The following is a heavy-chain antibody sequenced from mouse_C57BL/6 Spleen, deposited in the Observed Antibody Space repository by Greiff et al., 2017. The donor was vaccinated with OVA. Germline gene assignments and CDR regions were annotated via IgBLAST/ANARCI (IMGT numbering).Heavy chain of an antibody. CDR1: GFSFNTYA. J-gene: IGHJ1*03. V-gene: IGHV10-1*01. D-gene: IGHD2-4*01. CDR2: IRSKSNNYAT. CDR3: VSQRGYDYDWYFDV. Sequence: EVHLVESGGGLVQPKGSLKLSCAASGFSFNTYAMNWVRQAPGKGLEWVARIRSKSNNYATYYADSVKDRFTISRDDSESMLYLQMNNLKTEDTAMYYCVSQRGYDYDWYFDVWGTGTTVTVSS.